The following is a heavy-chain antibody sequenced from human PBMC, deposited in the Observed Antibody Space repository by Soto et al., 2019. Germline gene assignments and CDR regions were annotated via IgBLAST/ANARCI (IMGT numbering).Heavy chain of an antibody. D-gene: IGHD3-16*02. CDR1: GFTFSSYA. CDR3: AKGGDYVWGSYRTNFDY. Sequence: EVQLLESGGGLVQPGGSLRLSCAASGFTFSSYAMSWVRQAPGKGLEWVSAISGSGGSTYYADSVKGRFTISRDNSKNTLYLQMNSLRAEDTAVYHCAKGGDYVWGSYRTNFDYWGQGTLVTVSS. J-gene: IGHJ4*02. CDR2: ISGSGGST. V-gene: IGHV3-23*01.